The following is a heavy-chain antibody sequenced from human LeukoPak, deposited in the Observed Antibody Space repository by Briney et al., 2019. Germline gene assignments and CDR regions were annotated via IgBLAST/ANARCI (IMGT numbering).Heavy chain of an antibody. CDR3: ARDYFSPQFSFYFYMDV. V-gene: IGHV3-30*01. CDR1: GFTFSSYA. D-gene: IGHD3-3*01. Sequence: GGSLRLSCAASGFTFSSYAMHWVRQAPGKGLEWVAVRSYDGSNKYNADSVKGRFTISRDNSKNTLYLQMNSLRAEDAAVYYCARDYFSPQFSFYFYMDVWGKGTTVTVSS. CDR2: RSYDGSNK. J-gene: IGHJ6*03.